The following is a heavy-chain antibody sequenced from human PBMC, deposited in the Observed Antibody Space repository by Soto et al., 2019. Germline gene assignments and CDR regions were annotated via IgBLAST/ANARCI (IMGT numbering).Heavy chain of an antibody. J-gene: IGHJ4*02. CDR2: IYYSGST. D-gene: IGHD3-10*02. Sequence: QLQLQESGPGLVKPSETLSLTCTVSGGSISSSNYYWGWIRQPPGKGLEWIGSIYYSGSTYYNPSLKSRLPISVATSKHQFSLKVSSVPAEETVVYSWAGDVRGELDSGGQGPRVTVPS. CDR3: AGDVRGELDS. V-gene: IGHV4-39*01. CDR1: GGSISSSNYY.